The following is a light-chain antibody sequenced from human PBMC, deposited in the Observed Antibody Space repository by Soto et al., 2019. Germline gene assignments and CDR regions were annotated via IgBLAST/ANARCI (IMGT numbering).Light chain of an antibody. CDR2: TAS. Sequence: DIQVTQSPSSLSASVGDRVTITCRASQNISTYLNWYQQRPGKPPKLLIHTASTLQSGVPSRFSGSGSGTDFTLTISSLQPEDFATYYCQQTYSTLNSFGQGTKLEI. J-gene: IGKJ2*03. CDR3: QQTYSTLNS. V-gene: IGKV1-39*01. CDR1: QNISTY.